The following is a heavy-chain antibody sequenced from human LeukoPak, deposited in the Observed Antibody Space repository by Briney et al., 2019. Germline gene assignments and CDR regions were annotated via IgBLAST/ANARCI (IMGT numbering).Heavy chain of an antibody. CDR2: ISGSGGST. Sequence: PGGSLRLSCAGSGFTFSSYGMSWVRQAPGKGLEWVSAISGSGGSTYYADSVKGRFTISRDNSKNTLYLQMNSLRAEDTAVYYCAKVATSGYEYYYYYYMDVWGKGTTVTISS. V-gene: IGHV3-23*01. D-gene: IGHD5-12*01. CDR3: AKVATSGYEYYYYYYMDV. J-gene: IGHJ6*03. CDR1: GFTFSSYG.